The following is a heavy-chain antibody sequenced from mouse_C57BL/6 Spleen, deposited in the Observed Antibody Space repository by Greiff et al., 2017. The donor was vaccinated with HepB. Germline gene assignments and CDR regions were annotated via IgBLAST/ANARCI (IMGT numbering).Heavy chain of an antibody. CDR3: ARNYYGSSYNWYFDV. Sequence: EVQGVESGGGLVKPGGSLKLSCAASGFTFSDYGMHWVRQAPEKGLEWVAYISSGSSTIYYADTVKGRFTISRDNAKNTLFLQMTGLRSEDTAMYYCARNYYGSSYNWYFDVWGTGTTVTVSS. CDR2: ISSGSSTI. V-gene: IGHV5-17*01. D-gene: IGHD1-1*01. CDR1: GFTFSDYG. J-gene: IGHJ1*03.